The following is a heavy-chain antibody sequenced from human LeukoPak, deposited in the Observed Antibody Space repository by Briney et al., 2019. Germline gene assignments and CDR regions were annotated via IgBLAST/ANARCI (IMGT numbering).Heavy chain of an antibody. D-gene: IGHD2-8*01. CDR3: AKDKGTNSFDY. J-gene: IGHJ4*02. CDR2: IRHDAIAE. V-gene: IGHV3-30*02. Sequence: GGSLRLSCAASGFTFSSYEMDWVRQAPGQGLEWVAFIRHDAIAEYYADSVKGRFTISRDTPKNTIYLQMNSLRTEDTAIYYCAKDKGTNSFDYWGQGTLVTVSS. CDR1: GFTFSSYE.